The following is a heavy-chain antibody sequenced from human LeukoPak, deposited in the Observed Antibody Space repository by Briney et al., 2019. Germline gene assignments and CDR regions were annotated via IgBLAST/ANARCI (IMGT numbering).Heavy chain of an antibody. V-gene: IGHV4-39*01. D-gene: IGHD6-13*01. CDR1: GGSISSSSYY. Sequence: SETLSLTCTVSGGSISSSSYYWGWIRQPPGKGLEWVGTIYYSGSTYYSPSLKSRVTISVDTSKNQFSLKLNSVTAADTAVYYCARHLTSYSSSWYPQFDYWGQGTLVTVSS. CDR2: IYYSGST. CDR3: ARHLTSYSSSWYPQFDY. J-gene: IGHJ4*02.